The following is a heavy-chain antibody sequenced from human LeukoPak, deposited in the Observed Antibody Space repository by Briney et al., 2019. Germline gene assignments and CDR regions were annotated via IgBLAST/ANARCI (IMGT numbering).Heavy chain of an antibody. Sequence: ASVKVSCKASGGTFSSYAISWVRQAPGQGLEWMGGIIPIFGTANYAQKFQGRVTITADESTSTAYMELSSLRSEDTAVYYCARGPYCGGDCYSGFDYWGQGSLVTVSS. CDR1: GGTFSSYA. J-gene: IGHJ4*02. D-gene: IGHD2-21*02. CDR3: ARGPYCGGDCYSGFDY. V-gene: IGHV1-69*13. CDR2: IIPIFGTA.